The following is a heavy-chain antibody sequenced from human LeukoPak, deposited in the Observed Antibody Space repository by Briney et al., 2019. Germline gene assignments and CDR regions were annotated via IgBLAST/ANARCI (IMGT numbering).Heavy chain of an antibody. Sequence: GGSLRLSCAASGFTFSSYWMSWVRQAPGKGLEWVANIKQDGSEKYYVDSVRGRFAISMDNAKNSLDLQMNSLRAEDTAVYYCARVGRDGYTSDYWGQGTLVTVSS. J-gene: IGHJ4*02. CDR1: GFTFSSYW. CDR3: ARVGRDGYTSDY. CDR2: IKQDGSEK. V-gene: IGHV3-7*01. D-gene: IGHD5-24*01.